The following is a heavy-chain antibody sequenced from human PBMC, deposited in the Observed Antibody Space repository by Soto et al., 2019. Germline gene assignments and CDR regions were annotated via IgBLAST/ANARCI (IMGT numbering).Heavy chain of an antibody. V-gene: IGHV3-30-3*01. D-gene: IGHD1-26*01. Sequence: GALRLSCEASGFSFSNYAMHWVRQAPGKGLEWVTVISNDGGLEFYTDSVKGRFTISRDNFKNILFLQMNSLTAEGTAVYYCAREGLVGTPRYFDSWGRGILVTVSS. CDR3: AREGLVGTPRYFDS. CDR2: ISNDGGLE. J-gene: IGHJ4*02. CDR1: GFSFSNYA.